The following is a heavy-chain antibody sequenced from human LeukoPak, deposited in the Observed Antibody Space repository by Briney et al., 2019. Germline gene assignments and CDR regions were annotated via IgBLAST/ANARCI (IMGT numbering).Heavy chain of an antibody. CDR2: FDPEDGET. Sequence: ASVKVSCKVSGYTLTELSMHCVRRAPGKGLEWMGGFDPEDGETIYAQKFQGRVTMTEDTSTDTAYMELSSLRSEDTAVYYCATGGAYYYDSSGYKDYWGQGTLVTVSS. J-gene: IGHJ4*02. D-gene: IGHD3-22*01. V-gene: IGHV1-24*01. CDR1: GYTLTELS. CDR3: ATGGAYYYDSSGYKDY.